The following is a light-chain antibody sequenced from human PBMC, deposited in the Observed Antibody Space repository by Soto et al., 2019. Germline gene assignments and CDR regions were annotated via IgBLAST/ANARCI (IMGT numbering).Light chain of an antibody. V-gene: IGLV4-69*01. J-gene: IGLJ2*01. CDR3: QGWATGLHI. Sequence: QSVLTQSPAASASLGASVKLTCTLSSRHNTNAIAWHQQQPKKGPRFLMKVNSDGSHFKGDGIPDRFSGSSSGAERYLTFSSLQSEDEADYYCQGWATGLHIFGGGTKVTVL. CDR1: SRHNTNA. CDR2: VNSDGSH.